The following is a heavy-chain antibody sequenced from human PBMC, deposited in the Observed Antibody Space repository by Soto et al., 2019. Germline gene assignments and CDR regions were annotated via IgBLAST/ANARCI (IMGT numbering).Heavy chain of an antibody. Sequence: ASDKVSCKASGYTFTSYGIIWVRQAPGQGLEWMGWISAYNGNTNYAQKLQGRVTMTTDTSTSTAYTELRSLRSEDTAVYYCATGLYDGTTYWGQGTLVTVSS. CDR1: GYTFTSYG. J-gene: IGHJ4*02. CDR3: ATGLYDGTTY. V-gene: IGHV1-18*01. CDR2: ISAYNGNT. D-gene: IGHD1-7*01.